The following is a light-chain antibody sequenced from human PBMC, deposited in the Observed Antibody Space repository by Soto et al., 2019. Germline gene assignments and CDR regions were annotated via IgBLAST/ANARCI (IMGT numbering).Light chain of an antibody. CDR3: QQRRNWPPLFT. J-gene: IGKJ4*01. V-gene: IGKV3-11*01. CDR1: QIVSSY. Sequence: EIVVTKKRSKQRFSGGESRTRSCRAVQIVSSYLAWYQQKPGQAPRLLIYDASNRATGIPARFSGSGSRTGLHITFSSGVPEAVEVYFCQQRRNWPPLFTFGGGTKVDI. CDR2: DAS.